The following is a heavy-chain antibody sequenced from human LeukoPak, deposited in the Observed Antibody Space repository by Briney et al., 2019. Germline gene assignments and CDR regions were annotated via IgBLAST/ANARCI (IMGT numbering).Heavy chain of an antibody. CDR3: ARDKPNYDFWNYMDV. CDR2: IYHSGST. V-gene: IGHV4-30-2*01. J-gene: IGHJ6*03. CDR1: GGSISSGGYY. D-gene: IGHD3-3*01. Sequence: SETLSLTCTVSGGSISSGGYYWSWIRQPPGKGLEWIGYIYHSGSTYYNPSLKSRVTISVDRSKNQFSLKLSSVTAADTAVYYCARDKPNYDFWNYMDVWGKGTTVTVSS.